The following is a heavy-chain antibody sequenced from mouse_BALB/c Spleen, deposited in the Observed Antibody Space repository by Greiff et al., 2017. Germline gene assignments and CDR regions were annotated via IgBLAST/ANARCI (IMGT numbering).Heavy chain of an antibody. D-gene: IGHD1-1*01. V-gene: IGHV1-80*01. CDR1: GYAFSSYW. CDR3: SPYYYGSSSFAY. Sequence: QVQLQQSGAELVRPGSSVKISCKASGYAFSSYWMNWVKQRPGQGLEWIGQIYPGDGDTNYNGKFKGKATLTADKSSSTAYMQLSSLTSEDSAVYFWSPYYYGSSSFAYWGQGTLVTVSA. CDR2: IYPGDGDT. J-gene: IGHJ3*01.